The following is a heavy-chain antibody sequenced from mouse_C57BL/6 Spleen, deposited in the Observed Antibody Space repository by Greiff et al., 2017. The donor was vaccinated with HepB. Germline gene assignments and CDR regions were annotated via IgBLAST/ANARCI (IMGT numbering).Heavy chain of an antibody. CDR3: ARGETSYYFDY. V-gene: IGHV1-63*01. J-gene: IGHJ2*01. CDR1: GYTFTNYW. CDR2: IYPGGGYT. Sequence: VKLVESGAELVRPGTSVKMSCKASGYTFTNYWIGWAKQRPGHGLEWIGDIYPGGGYTNYNEKFKGKATLTADKSSSTAYMQFSSLTSEDSAIYYCARGETSYYFDYWGQGTTLTVSS.